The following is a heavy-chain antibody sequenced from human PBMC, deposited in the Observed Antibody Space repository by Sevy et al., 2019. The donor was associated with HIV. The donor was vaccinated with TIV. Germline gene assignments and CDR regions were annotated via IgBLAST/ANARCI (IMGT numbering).Heavy chain of an antibody. CDR1: GFSFDSYG. D-gene: IGHD3-22*01. V-gene: IGHV3-23*01. Sequence: GGSLRLSCAVSGFSFDSYGMTWVRQAPGKGLEWVSGISGSGTRTYYADSVKGRFSISRDNSKNRLYLQMNSLRSEDMAIHYGAERGGGHYDPDEIGYYFYYYNMDVWGKGTTVTVSS. CDR3: AERGGGHYDPDEIGYYFYYYNMDV. CDR2: ISGSGTRT. J-gene: IGHJ6*03.